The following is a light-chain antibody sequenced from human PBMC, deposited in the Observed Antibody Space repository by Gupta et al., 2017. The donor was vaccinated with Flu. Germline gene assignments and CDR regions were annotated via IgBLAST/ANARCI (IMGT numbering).Light chain of an antibody. Sequence: PATLSSSPSERVTRSCSGSQSVGSFLAWYQQKPGQAPRLLIYDASTRATGFPARFGGGGSGTEFTLTISRLEPEDFAVYYCQHGYHCPLTFGQGTQMEIK. CDR1: QSVGSF. CDR3: QHGYHCPLT. CDR2: DAS. J-gene: IGKJ5*01. V-gene: IGKV3-11*01.